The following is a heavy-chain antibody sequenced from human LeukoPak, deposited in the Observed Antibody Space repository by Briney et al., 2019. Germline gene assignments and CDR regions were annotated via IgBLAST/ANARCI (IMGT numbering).Heavy chain of an antibody. CDR2: ISSSGSTI. V-gene: IGHV3-11*01. D-gene: IGHD2-8*01. CDR1: GFTFSDYY. Sequence: KSGGSLRLSCAASGFTFSDYYMSWIRQAPGKGLEWVSYISSSGSTIYYADSVKGRFSISRDNAKNSLYLQMNSLRAEDTAVYYCARDLGVQRTLWFDPWGQGTLVTVSS. J-gene: IGHJ5*02. CDR3: ARDLGVQRTLWFDP.